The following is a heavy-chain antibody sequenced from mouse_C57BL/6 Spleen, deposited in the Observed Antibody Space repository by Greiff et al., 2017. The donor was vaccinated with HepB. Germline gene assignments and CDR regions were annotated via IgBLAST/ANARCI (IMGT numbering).Heavy chain of an antibody. J-gene: IGHJ1*03. V-gene: IGHV14-3*01. CDR3: ARWLGSFDY. CDR1: GFNIKNHY. CDR2: IDPANGNT. D-gene: IGHD1-1*01. Sequence: EVQLQQSVAELVRPGASVKLSCTASGFNIKNHYMHWVRQRPEQGLEWIGRIDPANGNTKYAPKFQGKATITADTSSHTAYMQLSSLASEDTDIYYCARWLGSFDYWGTGTTVTVSS.